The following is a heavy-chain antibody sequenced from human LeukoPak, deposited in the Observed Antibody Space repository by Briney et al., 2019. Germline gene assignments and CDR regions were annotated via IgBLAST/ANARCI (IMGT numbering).Heavy chain of an antibody. CDR1: GFTFNSYA. J-gene: IGHJ3*02. Sequence: GGSLRLSCAASGFTFNSYAMHWVRQAPGKGLEWVAVISYDGSNKYYADSVKGRFTISRDNSRNTLYVQMNSLRAEDTAIYYCARDRNWGAYDIWGQGTMVTVSS. CDR3: ARDRNWGAYDI. CDR2: ISYDGSNK. V-gene: IGHV3-30*04. D-gene: IGHD7-27*01.